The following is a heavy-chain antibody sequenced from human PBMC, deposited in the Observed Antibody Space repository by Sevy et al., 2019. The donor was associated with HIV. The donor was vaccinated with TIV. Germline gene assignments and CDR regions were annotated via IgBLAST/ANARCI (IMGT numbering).Heavy chain of an antibody. V-gene: IGHV3-30*18. CDR1: GFSLSSYG. CDR2: ISYDGSNK. Sequence: GGSLRLSCAASGFSLSSYGMHWVRQAPGKGLEWVAVISYDGSNKYYAYSVKGRFTISRDNSKNTLYLQMNSLRAEDTAVYYCANLYSSGWYDFDYWGQGTLVTVSS. D-gene: IGHD6-19*01. CDR3: ANLYSSGWYDFDY. J-gene: IGHJ4*02.